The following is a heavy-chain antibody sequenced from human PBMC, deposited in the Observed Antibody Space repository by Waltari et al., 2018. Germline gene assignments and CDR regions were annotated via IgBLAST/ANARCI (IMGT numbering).Heavy chain of an antibody. CDR1: GFTFSSYS. D-gene: IGHD6-13*01. CDR2: ISSSSSYI. Sequence: EVQLVESGGGLVKPGGSLRLSCAASGFTFSSYSMNWVRQAPGKGLEWVSSISSSSSYIYYADSVKGRFTISRDNAKNSLYLQMNSLRAEDTAVCYCATYTDSSSSDYAFDIWGQGTMVTVSS. J-gene: IGHJ3*02. V-gene: IGHV3-21*01. CDR3: ATYTDSSSSDYAFDI.